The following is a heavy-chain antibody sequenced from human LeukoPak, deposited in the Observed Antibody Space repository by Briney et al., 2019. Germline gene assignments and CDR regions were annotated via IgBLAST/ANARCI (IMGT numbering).Heavy chain of an antibody. Sequence: SETLSLTCAVYGGSFSGYYWSWIRQPPGKGLEWIGEINHSGSTNYNPSLKSRVTISVDTSKNQFSLKLSSVTAADTAVYYCARGRIRYCSGGSCYQRPFSDYWGQGTLVTVSS. J-gene: IGHJ4*02. CDR2: INHSGST. D-gene: IGHD2-15*01. V-gene: IGHV4-34*01. CDR3: ARGRIRYCSGGSCYQRPFSDY. CDR1: GGSFSGYY.